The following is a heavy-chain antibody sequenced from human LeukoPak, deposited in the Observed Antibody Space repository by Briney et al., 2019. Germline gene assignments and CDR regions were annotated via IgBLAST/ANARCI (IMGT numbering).Heavy chain of an antibody. CDR2: IYYSGST. V-gene: IGHV4-31*03. CDR1: GGSISSGGYY. Sequence: PSETLSLTCTVSGGSISSGGYYWSWIRQHPGKGLEWIGYIYYSGSTYYNPSLKSRVTISVDTSKNQFSLKLSSVTAADTAVYYCARDRYSGYDGFGAFDIWGQGTMVTVSS. J-gene: IGHJ3*02. CDR3: ARDRYSGYDGFGAFDI. D-gene: IGHD5-12*01.